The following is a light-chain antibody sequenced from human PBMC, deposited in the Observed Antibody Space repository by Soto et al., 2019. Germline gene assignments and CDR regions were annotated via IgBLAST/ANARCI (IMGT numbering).Light chain of an antibody. V-gene: IGLV1-44*01. J-gene: IGLJ2*01. CDR3: AAWEGSLNGWV. Sequence: QSVLNQAPSASGTPGQRVTISCSGGSSNIGSNTVSWYQQVPGTAPKLLIYSNDQRPSGVPDRFSGSKSGTSASLAIGWRQSENEANYYWAAWEGSLNGWVFGGGTKVTVL. CDR1: SSNIGSNT. CDR2: SND.